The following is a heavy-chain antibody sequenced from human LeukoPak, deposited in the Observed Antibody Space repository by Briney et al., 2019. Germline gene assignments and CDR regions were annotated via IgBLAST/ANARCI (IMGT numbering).Heavy chain of an antibody. D-gene: IGHD3-22*01. Sequence: SQTLSLTCTVSGGSISSGSYYWSWIRQPAGKGLEWIGRIYTSGSTNYNPSLKSRVTISVDTSKNQFSLKLSSVTAADTAVSYCASDYYDSSGFNWFDPWGQGTLVTVSS. CDR2: IYTSGST. CDR1: GGSISSGSYY. V-gene: IGHV4-61*02. J-gene: IGHJ5*02. CDR3: ASDYYDSSGFNWFDP.